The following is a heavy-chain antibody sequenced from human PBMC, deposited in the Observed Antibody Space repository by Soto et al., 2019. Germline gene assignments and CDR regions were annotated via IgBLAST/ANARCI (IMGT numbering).Heavy chain of an antibody. CDR2: INPNSGGT. CDR1: GYTFTGYY. J-gene: IGHJ4*02. CDR3: ARYRHGSGKLYYFDY. Sequence: GASVKVSCKASGYTFTGYYMHWVRQAPGQGLEWMGWINPNSGGTNYAQKFQGRVTMTRDTSISTAYMELSRLRSDDTAVYYCARYRHGSGKLYYFDYWGQGTLVTVSS. D-gene: IGHD3-10*01. V-gene: IGHV1-2*02.